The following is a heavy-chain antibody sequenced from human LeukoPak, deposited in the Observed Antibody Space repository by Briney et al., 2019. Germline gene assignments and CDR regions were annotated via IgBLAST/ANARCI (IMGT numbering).Heavy chain of an antibody. CDR2: IYYSGST. V-gene: IGHV4-39*01. CDR3: ASSDSSGLFDY. CDR1: GGSISSSSYY. Sequence: SETLSLTXTVSGGSISSSSYYWGWIRQPPGKGLEWIGSIYYSGSTYYNPSLKSRVTISVDTSKNQFSLKLSSVTAADTAVYYCASSDSSGLFDYWGQGTLVTVSS. J-gene: IGHJ4*02. D-gene: IGHD5-12*01.